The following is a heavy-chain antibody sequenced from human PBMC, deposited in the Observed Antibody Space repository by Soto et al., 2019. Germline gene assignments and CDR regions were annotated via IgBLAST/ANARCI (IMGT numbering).Heavy chain of an antibody. CDR3: ARTYHYDSGGKTDFYYGMDV. V-gene: IGHV1-69*12. Sequence: QVQLVQSGAEVKKTGSSVKVSCKASGGTFDNYAITWVRQAPGQGLEWMGGIIPMLDSANYAEKFQGRVTITADESTTTAYMEVSSLRSEDTAVYYCARTYHYDSGGKTDFYYGMDVLGQGTTVTVSS. CDR2: IIPMLDSA. D-gene: IGHD3-22*01. CDR1: GGTFDNYA. J-gene: IGHJ6*02.